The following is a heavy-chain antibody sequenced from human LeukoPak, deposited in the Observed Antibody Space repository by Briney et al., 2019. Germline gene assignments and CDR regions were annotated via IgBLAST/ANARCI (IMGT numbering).Heavy chain of an antibody. CDR1: GYTFNTYG. CDR2: ISPYRGDT. V-gene: IGHV1-18*01. J-gene: IGHJ6*02. D-gene: IGHD3-22*01. CDR3: ARQVLIVGGRYGMDV. Sequence: ASVKVSCKASGYTFNTYGISWVRQAPGQGLEWMGWISPYRGDTECAQKIQDRVSMTTDTSTSTAYMELRSLRSDDTAVYYCARQVLIVGGRYGMDVWGQGTTVTVSS.